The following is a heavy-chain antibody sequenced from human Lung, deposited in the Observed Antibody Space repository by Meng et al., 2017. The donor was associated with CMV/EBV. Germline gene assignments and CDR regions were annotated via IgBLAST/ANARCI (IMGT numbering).Heavy chain of an antibody. CDR1: TLPFRSYW. J-gene: IGHJ4*02. CDR3: AKDGSARGHKDY. Sequence: ESLMISCADSTLPFRSYWMSWVRQAPGPGLEWVANIKQDGSEKFYADSVKGRFNISRDNAQKSLYLEMSDLRVEDTAVDDCAKDGSARGHKDYWGQGTLVTVSS. V-gene: IGHV3-7*04. CDR2: IKQDGSEK. D-gene: IGHD1-26*01.